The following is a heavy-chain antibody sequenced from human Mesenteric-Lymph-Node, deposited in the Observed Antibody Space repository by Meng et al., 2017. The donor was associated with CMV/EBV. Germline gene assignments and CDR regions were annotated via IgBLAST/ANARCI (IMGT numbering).Heavy chain of an antibody. J-gene: IGHJ6*02. Sequence: GESLKISCAASGFTFSDYYMNWIRQAPGKGLEWVSNIRSSGNTGHYADSVKGRFTISRDNAKNSLYLQMNSLSADDTAVYYCAKDLGYCSSTSCYGPDGMDVWGQGTTVTVSS. CDR2: IRSSGNTG. V-gene: IGHV3-11*01. D-gene: IGHD2-2*01. CDR3: AKDLGYCSSTSCYGPDGMDV. CDR1: GFTFSDYY.